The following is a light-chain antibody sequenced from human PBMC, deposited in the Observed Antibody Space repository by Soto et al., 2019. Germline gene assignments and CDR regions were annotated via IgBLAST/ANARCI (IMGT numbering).Light chain of an antibody. CDR2: DAS. Sequence: EIVLTQSPATLSLSPGERATLSCRASQSVSNYLAWYQQKPGQAPRLLIYDASNRATGIPVRFSGSGSGTDFTLTISSLEPEDFAVYYCQQRTNWPPQITFGQGTRLEIK. J-gene: IGKJ5*01. V-gene: IGKV3-11*01. CDR1: QSVSNY. CDR3: QQRTNWPPQIT.